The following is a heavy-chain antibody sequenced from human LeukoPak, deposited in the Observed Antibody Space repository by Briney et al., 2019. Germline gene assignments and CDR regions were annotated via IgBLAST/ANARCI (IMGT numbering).Heavy chain of an antibody. Sequence: GGSLRLSCSASGFTFNCYPMIGLRQAPEKGLEWVATISGSGGGTYYADSVKGRFTISRDDSKNTLYLQMNSLRAEDTAVYYRAKNPGGYPNNFFYQWGAGALVTVSS. J-gene: IGHJ4*02. V-gene: IGHV3-23*01. CDR1: GFTFNCYP. D-gene: IGHD3-16*01. CDR3: AKNPGGYPNNFFYQ. CDR2: ISGSGGGT.